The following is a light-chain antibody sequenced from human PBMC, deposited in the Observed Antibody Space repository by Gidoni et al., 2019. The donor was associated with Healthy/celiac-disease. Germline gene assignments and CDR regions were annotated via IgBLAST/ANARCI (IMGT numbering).Light chain of an antibody. CDR1: QGISSY. CDR2: AAS. V-gene: IGKV1-9*01. J-gene: IGKJ1*01. Sequence: IQLTHSPSFLSASVGDRVTITCPASQGISSYLAWYQQKPGKAPKLLIYAASTLQSGVPSRFSGSGAGREFTLTISSLQPEDVATHYCQQLNSYPQWTFGQGTKVEIK. CDR3: QQLNSYPQWT.